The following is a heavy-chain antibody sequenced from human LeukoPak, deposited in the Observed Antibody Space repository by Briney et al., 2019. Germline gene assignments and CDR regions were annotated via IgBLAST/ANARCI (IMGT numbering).Heavy chain of an antibody. Sequence: GRSLRLSCAASGFTFDDYATHWVRQAPGKGLEWVSGISWNSGSIGYADSVKGRFTISRDNAKNYLYLQMNSLRAEDTALYYCAKTYYGSGSYWYHYMDVWGKGTTVTVSS. V-gene: IGHV3-9*01. D-gene: IGHD3-10*01. CDR3: AKTYYGSGSYWYHYMDV. J-gene: IGHJ6*03. CDR2: ISWNSGSI. CDR1: GFTFDDYA.